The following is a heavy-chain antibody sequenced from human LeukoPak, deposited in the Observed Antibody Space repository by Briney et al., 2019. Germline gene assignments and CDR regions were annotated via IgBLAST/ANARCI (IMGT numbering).Heavy chain of an antibody. V-gene: IGHV3-23*01. Sequence: GGSLRLSCAGSGFTFSSHWIGWVRQAPGKGLEWVSGISNSGGTTYYADSVKGRFTISRDNSKNTLYLQMDSLRAEDTAVYHCAKNLDGVATYFDYWGQGTLVTVSS. CDR1: GFTFSSHW. J-gene: IGHJ4*02. CDR3: AKNLDGVATYFDY. CDR2: ISNSGGTT. D-gene: IGHD5-12*01.